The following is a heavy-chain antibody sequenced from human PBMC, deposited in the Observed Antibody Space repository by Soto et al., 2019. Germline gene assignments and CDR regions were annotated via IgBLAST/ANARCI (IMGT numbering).Heavy chain of an antibody. CDR2: IYHSGST. CDR3: VAGPDRAKSAY. J-gene: IGHJ4*01. Sequence: SETLSLTCAVSGGSISSSNWWSWVRQPPGKGLEWIGEIYHSGSTNYNPSLKSRVTISVDKSKNQFSLKLRSVTAADTAVYYCVAGPDRAKSAYWGQGTLVTVSS. V-gene: IGHV4-4*02. CDR1: GGSISSSNW.